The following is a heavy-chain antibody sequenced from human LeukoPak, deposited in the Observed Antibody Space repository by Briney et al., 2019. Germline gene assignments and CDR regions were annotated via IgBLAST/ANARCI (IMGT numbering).Heavy chain of an antibody. Sequence: GGSLRLSCAGSGFTFTNYSMIWVRQAPGKWLEWVSAITGSGGNSFYAGSFNGRFTTSRDFSKRTLYLQLNSLRGDDPAVYYCAKDPNGDYIGAFDFQRWGQGTQVTVSS. V-gene: IGHV3-23*01. J-gene: IGHJ1*01. D-gene: IGHD4-17*01. CDR3: AKDPNGDYIGAFDFQR. CDR2: ITGSGGNS. CDR1: GFTFTNYS.